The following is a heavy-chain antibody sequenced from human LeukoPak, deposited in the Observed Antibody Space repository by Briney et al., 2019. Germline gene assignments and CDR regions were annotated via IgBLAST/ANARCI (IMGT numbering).Heavy chain of an antibody. CDR1: GGSISSYY. CDR3: ARSSYYYAADAFDI. V-gene: IGHV4-59*01. CDR2: IYYSGST. Sequence: SETLSLTCTVSGGSISSYYWSWIRQPPGKGLEWIGYIYYSGSTNYNPSLKSRVTIAVDTSKNQFSLKLSSVTAADTAVYYCARSSYYYAADAFDIWGQGTMVTVSS. D-gene: IGHD3-10*01. J-gene: IGHJ3*02.